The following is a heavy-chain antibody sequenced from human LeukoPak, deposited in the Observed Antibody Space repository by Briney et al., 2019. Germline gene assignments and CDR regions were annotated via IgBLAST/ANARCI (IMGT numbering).Heavy chain of an antibody. CDR3: ARDPHYGHFDY. CDR1: GYTFTSYY. D-gene: IGHD4-17*01. V-gene: IGHV1-69*06. Sequence: SVKVSCKASGYTFTSYYMHWVRQAPGQGLEWMGGIIPIFGTANYAQKFQGRVTITADKSTSTAYMELSSLRSEDTAVYYCARDPHYGHFDYWGQGTLVTVSS. J-gene: IGHJ4*02. CDR2: IIPIFGTA.